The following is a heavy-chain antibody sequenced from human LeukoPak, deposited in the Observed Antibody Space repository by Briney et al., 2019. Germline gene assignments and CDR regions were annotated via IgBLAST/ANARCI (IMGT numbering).Heavy chain of an antibody. V-gene: IGHV3-74*01. CDR2: INSDGTST. Sequence: GGYLRFSCSASGFTFSSFWMNWVRQAPGRGLVWVSRINSDGTSTNYAVSVKGRFTISRDNAKNTLYLQMNSMRAEDTAVYSCAEGGSSWSRFDSWGQGTLVTVSS. J-gene: IGHJ4*02. CDR1: GFTFSSFW. D-gene: IGHD6-13*01. CDR3: AEGGSSWSRFDS.